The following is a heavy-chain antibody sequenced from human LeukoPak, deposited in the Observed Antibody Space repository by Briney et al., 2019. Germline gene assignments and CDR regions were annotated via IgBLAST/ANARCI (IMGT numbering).Heavy chain of an antibody. CDR1: GFSLSTSAMC. J-gene: IGHJ5*02. CDR2: IDWDDDK. CDR3: ARSITMVRGVSNWFDP. V-gene: IGHV2-70*01. Sequence: RESGPALVKPTQTLTLTCTFSGFSLSTSAMCVSWIRQPPGKALEWLALIDWDDDKYYSTSLKTRLTISKDTSKNQVVLTMTNMDPVDTATYYCARSITMVRGVSNWFDPWGQGTLVTVSS. D-gene: IGHD3-10*01.